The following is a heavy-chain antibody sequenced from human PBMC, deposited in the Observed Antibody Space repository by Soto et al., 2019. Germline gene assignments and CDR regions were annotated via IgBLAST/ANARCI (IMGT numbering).Heavy chain of an antibody. D-gene: IGHD4-17*01. CDR1: GFPFRSYE. J-gene: IGHJ6*02. CDR2: ITSSSDAI. Sequence: EVQLVESGGALVHPGGSLRLSCAVSGFPFRSYEMNWVCQAPGKGPEWVSYITSSSDAIYYAASVKGRFTVSRDNAKNSLYLQMNSLRAEDTAVYYCAILDFGDYLLSYGVDVWGQGTTVTVSS. CDR3: AILDFGDYLLSYGVDV. V-gene: IGHV3-48*03.